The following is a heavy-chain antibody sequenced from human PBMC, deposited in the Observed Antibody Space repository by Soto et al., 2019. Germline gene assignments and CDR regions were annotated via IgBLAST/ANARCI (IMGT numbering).Heavy chain of an antibody. J-gene: IGHJ6*02. Sequence: ASVKVSCKASGYTFTGYYMHWVRQAPGQGLEWTGWINPNSGGTNYAQKFQGWVTMTRDTSISTAYMELSRLRSDDTAVYYCARGGFLEWLRAGMDVWGQGTTVTVSS. D-gene: IGHD3-3*01. CDR1: GYTFTGYY. CDR3: ARGGFLEWLRAGMDV. CDR2: INPNSGGT. V-gene: IGHV1-2*04.